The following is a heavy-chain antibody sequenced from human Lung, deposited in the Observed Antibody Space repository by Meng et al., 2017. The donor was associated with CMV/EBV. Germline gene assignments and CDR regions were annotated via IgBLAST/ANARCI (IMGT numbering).Heavy chain of an antibody. V-gene: IGHV3-53*01. D-gene: IGHD3-3*01. Sequence: ESXKISXAASGFTVSSNYMSWVRQAPGKGLEWVSVIYSGGSTYYADSVKGRFTISRDNSKNTLYLQINSLRAEDTAVYYCARVAYDFWSGFTYYFDYWGQGTXVTVSS. J-gene: IGHJ4*02. CDR2: IYSGGST. CDR3: ARVAYDFWSGFTYYFDY. CDR1: GFTVSSNY.